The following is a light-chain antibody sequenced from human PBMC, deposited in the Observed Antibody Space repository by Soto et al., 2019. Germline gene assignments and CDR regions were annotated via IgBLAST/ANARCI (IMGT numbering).Light chain of an antibody. Sequence: EIVLTQSPGTLSLSPGERASLSCRASQSFSSNYLAWYQHKPGQAPRLLIYDASSKATGTPDRFSGSGSGTDFTLTISSLEPEDFAVYYCQHRNNRPFSFGPGTKVDIK. CDR1: QSFSSNY. CDR2: DAS. V-gene: IGKV3D-20*02. J-gene: IGKJ3*01. CDR3: QHRNNRPFS.